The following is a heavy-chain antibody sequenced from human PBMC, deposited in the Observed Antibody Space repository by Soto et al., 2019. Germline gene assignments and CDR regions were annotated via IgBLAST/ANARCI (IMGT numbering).Heavy chain of an antibody. J-gene: IGHJ6*02. Sequence: ASVKVSCKASGYTFTCYYIHWVRQAPGQGLEWMGIFNPTGDTASYAQKLQGRVTMTRDTSTGTAYMELGSLRSEDTAVYYCARGGRIVDTGIGYYNYHAMDVWGQGTTVTVSS. CDR1: GYTFTCYY. D-gene: IGHD5-18*01. V-gene: IGHV1-46*01. CDR2: FNPTGDTA. CDR3: ARGGRIVDTGIGYYNYHAMDV.